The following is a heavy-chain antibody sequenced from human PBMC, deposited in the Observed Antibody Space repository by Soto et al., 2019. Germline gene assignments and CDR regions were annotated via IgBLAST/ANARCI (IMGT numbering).Heavy chain of an antibody. CDR2: MNPNSGNT. Sequence: ASVKLSCKASGYTFTCYAISWVRQATGQGLEWMGWMNPNSGNTGYAQKFQGRVTMTRNTSISTAYMELSSLRSEDTAVYYCARAITPYDIVVVPDNYYYYMDVWGKGTTVTVSS. V-gene: IGHV1-8*01. J-gene: IGHJ6*03. CDR3: ARAITPYDIVVVPDNYYYYMDV. D-gene: IGHD2-2*01. CDR1: GYTFTCYA.